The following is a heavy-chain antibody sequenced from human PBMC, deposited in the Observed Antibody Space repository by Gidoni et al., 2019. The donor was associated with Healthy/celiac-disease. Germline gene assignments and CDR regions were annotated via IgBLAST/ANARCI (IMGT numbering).Heavy chain of an antibody. CDR1: GGSFSGYY. D-gene: IGHD3-22*01. CDR2: INHSGST. Sequence: QVQLQQWGAGLLKPSENLSLTCAVHGGSFSGYYWSWIRQPPGKGLEWIGEINHSGSTNSNPSLKSRVTISVDTSKNQFSLKLSSVTAADTAVYYCARVQTYYYDSSPYFDYWGQGTLVTVSS. V-gene: IGHV4-34*01. CDR3: ARVQTYYYDSSPYFDY. J-gene: IGHJ4*02.